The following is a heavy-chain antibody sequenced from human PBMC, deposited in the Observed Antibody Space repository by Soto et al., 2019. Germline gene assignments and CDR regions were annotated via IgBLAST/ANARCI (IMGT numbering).Heavy chain of an antibody. J-gene: IGHJ4*02. CDR1: GFTFSSYA. Sequence: EVQLLESGGGLVQPGGSLRLSCAASGFTFSSYAMSWVRQAPGKGLEWVSSISNSDDTYYADSVKGRFTISRDKSKDTLHLQMNSLRAEDTALYYCAKLRGLPWYFDFWGQGTLVTGSS. V-gene: IGHV3-23*01. CDR3: AKLRGLPWYFDF. CDR2: ISNSDDT.